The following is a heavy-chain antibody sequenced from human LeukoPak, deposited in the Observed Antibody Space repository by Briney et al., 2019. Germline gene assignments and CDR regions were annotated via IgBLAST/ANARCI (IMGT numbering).Heavy chain of an antibody. V-gene: IGHV1-3*01. Sequence: ASVKVSCKASGNTFINYAIHWVRQAPGQRLEWMGWINAGNGYTRYSQKFQGRVTITRDTSATTAYMELSSLRSGDTAVYYCARGPSGGNGLYNWFDPWGQGTLVTVSS. CDR1: GNTFINYA. CDR3: ARGPSGGNGLYNWFDP. J-gene: IGHJ5*02. CDR2: INAGNGYT. D-gene: IGHD1-1*01.